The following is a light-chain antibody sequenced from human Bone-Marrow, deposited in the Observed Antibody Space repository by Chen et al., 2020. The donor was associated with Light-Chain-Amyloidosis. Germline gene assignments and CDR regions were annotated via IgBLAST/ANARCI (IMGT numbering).Light chain of an antibody. Sequence: SYSLTQPSSVSVSPVSTAWITSSGDDLLTKYAYWYPQKPGQAPVLVIHRDTERPSGISERFSGSSSGTTATLTISGVQAEDEADYHCQSADSSGTYEVIFGGGTKLTVL. CDR1: DLLTKY. CDR3: QSADSSGTYEVI. V-gene: IGLV3-25*03. CDR2: RDT. J-gene: IGLJ2*01.